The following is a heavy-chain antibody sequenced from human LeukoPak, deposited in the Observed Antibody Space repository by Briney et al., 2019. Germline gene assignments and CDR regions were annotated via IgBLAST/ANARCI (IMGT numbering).Heavy chain of an antibody. D-gene: IGHD3-16*02. CDR2: IYPGDSDT. CDR3: AIWRRVGYSSDKRFDF. V-gene: IGHV5-51*01. CDR1: GYSFTSYW. Sequence: GESLKISCKGSGYSFTSYWIGWVRQMPGKGLEWMGIIYPGDSDTKYSPSFQGQVTISADKSINSAYLQWSSLKASDTAIYYCAIWRRVGYSSDKRFDFWGQGTLVTVSS. J-gene: IGHJ4*02.